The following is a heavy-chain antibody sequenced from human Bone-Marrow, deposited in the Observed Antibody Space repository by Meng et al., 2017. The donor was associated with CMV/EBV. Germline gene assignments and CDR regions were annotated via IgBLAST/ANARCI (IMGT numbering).Heavy chain of an antibody. J-gene: IGHJ5*02. V-gene: IGHV1-8*01. Sequence: LTSYDINGVRQATGQGLEWMGWMNPNSGNTGYAQKFQGRVTMTRNTSISTAYMELSSLRSEDTAVYYCAGSVVLMVYAIGEVWFDPWGQGTLVTVSS. D-gene: IGHD2-8*01. CDR3: AGSVVLMVYAIGEVWFDP. CDR1: LTSYD. CDR2: MNPNSGNT.